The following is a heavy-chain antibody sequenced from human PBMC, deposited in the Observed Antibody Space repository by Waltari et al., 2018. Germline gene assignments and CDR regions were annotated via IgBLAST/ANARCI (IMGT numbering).Heavy chain of an antibody. V-gene: IGHV3-9*01. D-gene: IGHD2-15*01. CDR2: ISWNSGSI. J-gene: IGHJ4*02. CDR1: GFTFSSYA. CDR3: AKGPLGVVSAPLNY. Sequence: EVQLLESGGGLVQPGGSLRLSCAASGFTFSSYAMHWVRQAPGKGLEWVSGISWNSGSIGYADSVKGRFTISRDNAKNSLYLQMNSLRAEDTALYYCAKGPLGVVSAPLNYWGQGTLVTVSS.